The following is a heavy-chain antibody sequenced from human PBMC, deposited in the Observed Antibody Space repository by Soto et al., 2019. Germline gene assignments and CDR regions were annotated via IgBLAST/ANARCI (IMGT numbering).Heavy chain of an antibody. Sequence: SETLSLTCAVSGGSISSGGYSWSWIRQPPGKGLEWIGYIYHSGSTYYNPSLKSRVTISVDRSKNQFSLKLSSVTAADTAVYYCSRVPDRWGQGTLVTVS. CDR1: GGSISSGGYS. CDR3: SRVPDR. J-gene: IGHJ5*02. D-gene: IGHD2-2*01. CDR2: IYHSGST. V-gene: IGHV4-30-2*01.